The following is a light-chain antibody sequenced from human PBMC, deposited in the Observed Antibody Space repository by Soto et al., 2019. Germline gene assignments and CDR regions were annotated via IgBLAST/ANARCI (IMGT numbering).Light chain of an antibody. CDR1: SSDVGGYNY. J-gene: IGLJ2*01. CDR3: RSYAGSKHVI. CDR2: EVS. V-gene: IGLV2-8*01. Sequence: QSVLTQPPSASGSPGQSVTISCTGTSSDVGGYNYVFWYQQHPGKAPKLMIYEVSQRPSGVPNRFSGSKSGNTASLTVSGLQADDEDDYYCRSYAGSKHVIFGGGTKVTLL.